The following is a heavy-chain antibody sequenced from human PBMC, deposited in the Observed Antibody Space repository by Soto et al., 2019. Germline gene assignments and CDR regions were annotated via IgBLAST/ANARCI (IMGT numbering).Heavy chain of an antibody. J-gene: IGHJ6*02. D-gene: IGHD3-10*01. CDR1: GGSISSYY. V-gene: IGHV4-59*01. Sequence: KPSETLSLTCTVSGGSISSYYWSWIRQPPGKGLEWIGYIYYSGSTNYNPSPKSRVTISVDTSKNQFSLKLSSVTAADTAVYYCARGTHQFTMVRGVIGYYYYGMDVWGQGTTVTVSS. CDR3: ARGTHQFTMVRGVIGYYYYGMDV. CDR2: IYYSGST.